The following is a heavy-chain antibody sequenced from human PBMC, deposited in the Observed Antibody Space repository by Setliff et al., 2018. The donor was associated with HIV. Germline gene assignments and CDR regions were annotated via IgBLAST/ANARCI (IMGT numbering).Heavy chain of an antibody. CDR3: AREQHRMYNSGWYFHIDS. D-gene: IGHD6-19*01. CDR2: IYISAATT. CDR1: DGPISSYY. Sequence: SETLSLTCTVSDGPISSYYWSWIRQPAGKGLEWIGRIYISAATTNYNPSLKSRVSMSVDTSKNQFSLKLSSVTAADTAVYYCAREQHRMYNSGWYFHIDSWGQGARVTVSS. V-gene: IGHV4-4*07. J-gene: IGHJ4*02.